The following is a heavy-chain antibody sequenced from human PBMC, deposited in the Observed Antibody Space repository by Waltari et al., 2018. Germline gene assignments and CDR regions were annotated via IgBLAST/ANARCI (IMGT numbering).Heavy chain of an antibody. CDR2: INHSGST. CDR1: GGSFSGYY. CDR3: ARYSYGLVDY. V-gene: IGHV4-34*01. Sequence: QVRLQQWGAGLLKPSETLSLTCAVYGGSFSGYYWSWIRQPPGKGLEWIGEINHSGSTNYNPSLKSRVTISVDTSKNQFSLKLSSVTAADTAVYYCARYSYGLVDYWGQGTLVTVSS. J-gene: IGHJ4*02. D-gene: IGHD5-18*01.